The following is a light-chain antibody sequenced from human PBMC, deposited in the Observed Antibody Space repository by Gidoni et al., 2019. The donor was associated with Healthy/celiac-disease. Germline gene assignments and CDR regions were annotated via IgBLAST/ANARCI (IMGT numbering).Light chain of an antibody. V-gene: IGKV4-1*01. CDR2: WAS. Sequence: DIVMTQSPDSLAVSLGERATINCQSSQSVLYSSNYKHYLAWYQQKPGQPPKLLIYWASTRESGVPDRFSGSGSGTDFTLTISSLQAEDVAVYYCQQYYSTPLTFGGGTKVEIK. CDR1: QSVLYSSNYKHY. J-gene: IGKJ4*01. CDR3: QQYYSTPLT.